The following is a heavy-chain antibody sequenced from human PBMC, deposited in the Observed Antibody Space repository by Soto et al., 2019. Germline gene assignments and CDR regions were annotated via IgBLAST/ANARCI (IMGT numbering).Heavy chain of an antibody. CDR1: GFAFSRYA. D-gene: IGHD3-16*01. V-gene: IGHV3-30-3*01. J-gene: IGHJ4*02. CDR3: AGVVAGGSRWGDLWEYFNY. CDR2: MSYDGSNI. Sequence: GGSLRLSCAASGFAFSRYAMHWVRQAPGKDLEWVAVMSYDGSNIYYADSVRGRMTISRDNSKNTLYLQVDSLRSEDTAVYYCAGVVAGGSRWGDLWEYFNYWGQGIKVTVSS.